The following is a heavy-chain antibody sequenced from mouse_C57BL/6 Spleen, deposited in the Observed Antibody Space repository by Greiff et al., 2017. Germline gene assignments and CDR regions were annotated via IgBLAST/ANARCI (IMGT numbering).Heavy chain of an antibody. CDR1: GFTFSSYG. V-gene: IGHV5-6*01. CDR2: ISSGGSYT. CDR3: ARHGSGTEFAY. Sequence: EVQRVESGGDLVKPGGSLKLSCAASGFTFSSYGMSWVRQTPDKRLEWVATISSGGSYTYYPDSVKGRFTISRDNAKNTLYLQLSSLKSEDTAMYYCARHGSGTEFAYWGQGTLVTVSA. J-gene: IGHJ3*01. D-gene: IGHD4-1*01.